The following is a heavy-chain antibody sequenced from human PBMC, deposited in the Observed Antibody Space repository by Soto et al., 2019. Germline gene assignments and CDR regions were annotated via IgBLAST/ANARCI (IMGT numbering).Heavy chain of an antibody. CDR2: IKMDASEK. CDR3: ARDSGDGSGAAVNHYLDY. CDR1: GFTFSSYW. D-gene: IGHD3-10*01. J-gene: IGHJ4*01. Sequence: QLGGPLRLSCAASGFTFSSYWMSWVRQAPGKGLEWLATIKMDASEKKYVDSVKGRFTISRDNAKNSLYLQMDSLRAEETAVYYCARDSGDGSGAAVNHYLDYWGHGTLVTVSS. V-gene: IGHV3-7*03.